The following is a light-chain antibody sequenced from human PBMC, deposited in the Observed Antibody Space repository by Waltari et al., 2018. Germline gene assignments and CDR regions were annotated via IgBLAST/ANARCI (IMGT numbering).Light chain of an antibody. CDR3: ASFTTSTTSSV. CDR1: SSDVGGYNY. Sequence: QSALTQPASVSGSPGQSITISCTGTSSDVGGYNYVSWYQQHPGKAPKLIIYDVSKPAPGVFNRFPGSKSGNTASLTISWLQAEDESDYYCASFTTSTTSSVFGTGTKVTVL. V-gene: IGLV2-14*03. CDR2: DVS. J-gene: IGLJ1*01.